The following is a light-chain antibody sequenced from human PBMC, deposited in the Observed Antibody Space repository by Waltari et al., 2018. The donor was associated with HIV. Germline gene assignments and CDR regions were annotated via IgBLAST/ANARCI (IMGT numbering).Light chain of an antibody. Sequence: DIQMTQSPSSVSASVGDRVTITCRTSQTISKYLNWYQHTPGKAPKLLIYAASDLQSRVPARVSGSGSGTDFTLTITSLQPEDFTTYYGEHSRTFGQGTRVEI. V-gene: IGKV1-39*01. CDR2: AAS. CDR3: EHSRT. J-gene: IGKJ1*01. CDR1: QTISKY.